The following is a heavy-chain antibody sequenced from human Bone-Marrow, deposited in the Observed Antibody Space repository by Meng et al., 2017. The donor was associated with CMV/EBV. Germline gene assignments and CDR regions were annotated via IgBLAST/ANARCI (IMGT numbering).Heavy chain of an antibody. CDR1: GFTFTSSA. J-gene: IGHJ5*02. Sequence: SVKVSCKASGFTFTSSAVQWVRQARGQRLEWIGWIVVGSGNTNYAQKFQERVTITRDMSTSTAYMELSSLRSEDTAVYYCAASQDAGKYYDFWSGYYTGTGWVDPWGQGTLVTVSS. CDR2: IVVGSGNT. V-gene: IGHV1-58*01. CDR3: AASQDAGKYYDFWSGYYTGTGWVDP. D-gene: IGHD3-3*01.